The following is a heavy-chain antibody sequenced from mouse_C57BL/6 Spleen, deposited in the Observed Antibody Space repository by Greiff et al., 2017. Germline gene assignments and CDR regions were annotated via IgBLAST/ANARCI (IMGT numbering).Heavy chain of an antibody. CDR3: ARGTTVVAWYSGG. CDR1: GYAFSSSG. Sequence: QVQLKESGPELVKPGAPVKIPCKAPGYAFSSSGLNWVTQRPGKGLEWIGRIYPGDGDTNYNGKFKGTATLTADKSSSTAYMQLSSLTSEDSAVYCCARGTTVVAWYSGGCATVTPVIVS. CDR2: IYPGDGDT. D-gene: IGHD1-1*01. V-gene: IGHV1-82*01. J-gene: IGHJ1*03.